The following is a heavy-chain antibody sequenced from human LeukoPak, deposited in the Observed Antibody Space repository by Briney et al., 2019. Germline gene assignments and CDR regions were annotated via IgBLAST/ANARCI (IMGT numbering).Heavy chain of an antibody. CDR3: AKLPAANGPYYFDY. CDR2: IRYDGSNK. V-gene: IGHV3-30*02. J-gene: IGHJ4*02. D-gene: IGHD2-2*01. Sequence: GGSLRLSCAASGFTFSSYGMHWVRQAPGKGLEWVAFIRYDGSNKYYADSVKGRFTISRDNSKNTLYLQMNSLRAEDTAVYYCAKLPAANGPYYFDYWGQGILVTVSS. CDR1: GFTFSSYG.